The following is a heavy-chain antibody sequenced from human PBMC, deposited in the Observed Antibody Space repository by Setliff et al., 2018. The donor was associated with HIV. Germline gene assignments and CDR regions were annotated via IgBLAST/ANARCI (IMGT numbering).Heavy chain of an antibody. V-gene: IGHV1-69*05. CDR2: IIPIFGTA. CDR3: ARDYRTTDILSSGYMDV. Sequence: SVKVSCKASGGTFSSYAISWVRQAPGQGLEWMGGIIPIFGTANYAQKLQGRVTMTTDTSTSTAYMELRGLRSDDTAVYYCARDYRTTDILSSGYMDVWGKGTTVTVSS. CDR1: GGTFSSYA. D-gene: IGHD3-9*01. J-gene: IGHJ6*03.